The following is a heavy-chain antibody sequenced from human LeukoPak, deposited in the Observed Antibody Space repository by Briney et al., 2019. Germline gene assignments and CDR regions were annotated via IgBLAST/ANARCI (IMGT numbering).Heavy chain of an antibody. J-gene: IGHJ4*02. D-gene: IGHD1-26*01. CDR3: ARGGGIVGASDY. V-gene: IGHV3-74*01. CDR2: INSDGSST. Sequence: GGSLRLSCAASGFTFSSYWMHWVRQAPGKGLVWVSRINSDGSSTSYADSGKGRFTISRDNAKNTLYLQMNSLRAEDTAVYYCARGGGIVGASDYWGQGTLVTVSS. CDR1: GFTFSSYW.